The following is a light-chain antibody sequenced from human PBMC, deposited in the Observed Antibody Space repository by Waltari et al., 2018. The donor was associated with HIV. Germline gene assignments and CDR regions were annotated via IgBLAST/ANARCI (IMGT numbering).Light chain of an antibody. CDR3: QAWNSSTVV. V-gene: IGLV3-1*01. CDR2: QDK. CDR1: GLGGPT. J-gene: IGLJ2*01. Sequence: YELTQPPSVSVSPGQTAHITRSGDGLGGPTGFWFPQKPGLSPVFVIFQDKYGASRAFERFSGSNSRNAVTLTISGAQAMDEADYFCQAWNSSTVVFGGGTKLTVL.